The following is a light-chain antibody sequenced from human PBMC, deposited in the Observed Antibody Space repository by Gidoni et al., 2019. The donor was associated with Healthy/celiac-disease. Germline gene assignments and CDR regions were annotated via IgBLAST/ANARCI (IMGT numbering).Light chain of an antibody. CDR2: GKS. J-gene: IGLJ2*01. V-gene: IGLV1-40*01. CDR3: QSYDSSLSGPV. CDR1: SSNIGAGYD. Sequence: QSVLTQTPSVSGAPGQRVTISCTGSSSNIGAGYDVHWYQHLPVTAPKLLIYGKSNRPSVVPDRFSGSKSGTSASLAITGLQAEDEADYYCQSYDSSLSGPVFGGGTKLTVL.